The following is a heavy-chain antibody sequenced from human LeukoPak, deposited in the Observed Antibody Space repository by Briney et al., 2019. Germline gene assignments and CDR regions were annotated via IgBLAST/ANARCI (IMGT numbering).Heavy chain of an antibody. Sequence: SETQSLTCAVYGGSFSGYYWSWIRQPPGKGLEWIGEINHSGSTNYNPSLKSRVAISVDTSKNQFSLKLSSETAADTAVYYCARGPDSYYYDSSGIDYWGQGTLVTVSS. CDR2: INHSGST. V-gene: IGHV4-34*01. CDR1: GGSFSGYY. D-gene: IGHD3-22*01. CDR3: ARGPDSYYYDSSGIDY. J-gene: IGHJ4*02.